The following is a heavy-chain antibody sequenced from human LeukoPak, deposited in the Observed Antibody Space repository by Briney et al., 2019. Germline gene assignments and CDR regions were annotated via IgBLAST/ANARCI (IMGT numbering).Heavy chain of an antibody. V-gene: IGHV3-21*01. CDR3: ATDLIHYYASGAKT. CDR2: IHSATSYI. CDR1: GFTLSDFY. J-gene: IGHJ4*02. D-gene: IGHD3-10*01. Sequence: PGGSLRLSCAASGFTLSDFYMSWVRQAPGKGLEWVSSIHSATSYIYYSDSVKGRLTISRDNAKLSLFLQMNSLRAEDTAVYYCATDLIHYYASGAKTWGERTLVTLSS.